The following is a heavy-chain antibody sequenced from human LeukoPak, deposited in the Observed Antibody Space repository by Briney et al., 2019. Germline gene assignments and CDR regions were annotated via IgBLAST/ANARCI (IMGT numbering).Heavy chain of an antibody. V-gene: IGHV3-74*01. Sequence: GGSLRLSCAASGFTFSGYWMHWVRQAPGKGLVWVSRINSDGSSTSYADSVKGRFTISRDNAKNTLYLQMNSLRAEDTAVYYCARGYDPDYYYYGMDVWGQGTTVTVSS. CDR3: ARGYDPDYYYYGMDV. CDR2: INSDGSST. CDR1: GFTFSGYW. J-gene: IGHJ6*02. D-gene: IGHD3-16*01.